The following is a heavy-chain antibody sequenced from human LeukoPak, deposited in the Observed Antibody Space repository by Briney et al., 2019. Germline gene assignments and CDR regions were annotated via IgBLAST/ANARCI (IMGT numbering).Heavy chain of an antibody. J-gene: IGHJ5*02. CDR1: GFTFDDYT. V-gene: IGHV3-43*01. CDR2: ISWDGGST. CDR3: AKGAYYYDSNLRNNWFDP. D-gene: IGHD3-22*01. Sequence: PGGSLRLSCAASGFTFDDYTMHWVRQAPGKGLEWVSLISWDGGSTYYADSVKGRFTISRDNSKNSLYLQMNSLRTEDTALYYCAKGAYYYDSNLRNNWFDPWGQGTLVTVSS.